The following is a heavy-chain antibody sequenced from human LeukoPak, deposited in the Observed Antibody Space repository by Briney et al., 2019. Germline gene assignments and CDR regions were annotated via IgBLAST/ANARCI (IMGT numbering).Heavy chain of an antibody. Sequence: GGSLRLSCGTSGFGIGIYWMTWVRQAPGKGLEWVANINRDGSQKHYVDSVKGRFTISRDNAGKSLYLDMDSLRAEDTAVYYCARDRRRDGYKLDAFDIWGQGTMVTVSS. V-gene: IGHV3-7*01. CDR2: INRDGSQK. CDR3: ARDRRRDGYKLDAFDI. J-gene: IGHJ3*02. D-gene: IGHD5-24*01. CDR1: GFGIGIYW.